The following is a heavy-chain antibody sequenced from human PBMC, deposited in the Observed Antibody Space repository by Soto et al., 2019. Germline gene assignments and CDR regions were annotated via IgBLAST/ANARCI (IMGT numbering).Heavy chain of an antibody. D-gene: IGHD5-12*01. Sequence: LRLSCAASGFTFSSYAMNWVRQAPGKGLEWVSTISASGGSTYYADSVKGRFTISRETSKNTLYLQMNSLRAEDTAVYYCAKAPVDFYYYGMDVWAQRTTVTVSS. CDR3: AKAPVDFYYYGMDV. V-gene: IGHV3-23*01. CDR2: ISASGGST. J-gene: IGHJ6*02. CDR1: GFTFSSYA.